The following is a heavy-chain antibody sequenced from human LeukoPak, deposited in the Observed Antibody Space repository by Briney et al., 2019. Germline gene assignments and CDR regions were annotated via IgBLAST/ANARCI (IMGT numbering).Heavy chain of an antibody. V-gene: IGHV3-66*01. CDR1: GFTVSSKY. D-gene: IGHD6-19*01. CDR2: IYSGGIT. J-gene: IGHJ4*02. Sequence: HSGGSLRLSCAASGFTVSSKYMSWVRQAPGKGLEWVSVIYSGGITYYADSVKGRFTISRDNSKNTVNLQMNSLRVEDTAVYYCASGIEVGPIYFDYWGQGTLVTVSS. CDR3: ASGIEVGPIYFDY.